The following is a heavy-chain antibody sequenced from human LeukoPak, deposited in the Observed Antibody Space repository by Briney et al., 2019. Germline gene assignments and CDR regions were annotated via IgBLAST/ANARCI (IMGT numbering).Heavy chain of an antibody. J-gene: IGHJ4*02. CDR2: IRGSGGST. CDR3: AKSPVSRFLEWLWGDFDY. D-gene: IGHD3-3*01. V-gene: IGHV3-23*01. CDR1: GFTFSSYA. Sequence: GGSLRLSCAASGFTFSSYAMSWVRQAPGKGLEWVSAIRGSGGSTYYADSVKGRFTISRDNSKNTLYLQMNSLRAEDTAVYYCAKSPVSRFLEWLWGDFDYWGQGTLVTVSS.